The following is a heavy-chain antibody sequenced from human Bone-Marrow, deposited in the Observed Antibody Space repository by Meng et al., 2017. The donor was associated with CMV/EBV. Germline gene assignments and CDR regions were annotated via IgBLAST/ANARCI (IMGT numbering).Heavy chain of an antibody. CDR1: GFTFSSYW. V-gene: IGHV3-7*01. D-gene: IGHD3/OR15-3a*01. CDR2: IKQDGSEK. Sequence: GGSLRFSCAASGFTFSSYWMSWVRQAPGKGLEWVANIKQDGSEKYYVDSVKGRFTISRDNAKNSLYLQMNSLRAEDTAVYYCAGSWTLDPYFDYWGQGTLVTVSS. J-gene: IGHJ4*02. CDR3: AGSWTLDPYFDY.